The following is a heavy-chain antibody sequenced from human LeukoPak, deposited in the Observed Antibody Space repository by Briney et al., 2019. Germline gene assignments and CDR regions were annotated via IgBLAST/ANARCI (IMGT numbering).Heavy chain of an antibody. CDR1: GFTFTNYG. Sequence: GWSLRLSCAASGFTFTNYGMHWVRQAPGKGLERVAFIRFDGSNEYCADSVKGRFTISRDNSKNTLYLQMNSLRAEDTAVYYCAKDPQLVKSYYYYMDVWGKGTPVTVSS. J-gene: IGHJ6*03. D-gene: IGHD1-1*01. CDR2: IRFDGSNE. CDR3: AKDPQLVKSYYYYMDV. V-gene: IGHV3-30*02.